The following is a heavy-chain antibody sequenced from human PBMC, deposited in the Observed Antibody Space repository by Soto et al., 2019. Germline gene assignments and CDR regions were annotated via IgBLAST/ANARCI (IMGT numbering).Heavy chain of an antibody. J-gene: IGHJ4*02. D-gene: IGHD6-19*01. CDR1: GFTFSTVR. Sequence: EVQLVESGGGLEQPGGSLSPSCLASGFTFSTVRMNWVRQAPGKGLEWVAHISTSGATRYYADSVKGRFTISRDNAKTSLYLQMDSLRNEDTAVYYCARFFGSGFDYWGQGTLVTVSS. CDR2: ISTSGATR. V-gene: IGHV3-48*02. CDR3: ARFFGSGFDY.